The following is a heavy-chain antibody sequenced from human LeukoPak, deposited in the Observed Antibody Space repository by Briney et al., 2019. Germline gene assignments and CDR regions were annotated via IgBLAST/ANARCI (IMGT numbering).Heavy chain of an antibody. J-gene: IGHJ4*02. CDR3: ARQEVRFLEWLSTGSFDY. D-gene: IGHD3-3*01. CDR1: GYSIGSGYY. Sequence: KPSETLSLTCAVSGYSIGSGYYWGWIRQPPGKGLEWIGSIYHSGSTYYNPSLKSRVTISVDTSKNQFSLKLSSVTAADTAVYYCARQEVRFLEWLSTGSFDYWGQGTLVTVSS. V-gene: IGHV4-38-2*01. CDR2: IYHSGST.